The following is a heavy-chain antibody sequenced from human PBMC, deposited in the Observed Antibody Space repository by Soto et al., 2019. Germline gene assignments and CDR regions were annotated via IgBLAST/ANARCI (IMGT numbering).Heavy chain of an antibody. Sequence: SETLSLTCSVSDDSINSDKYYWGWIRQPPGKGLEWIGSIYYRGNAYYNPSLQTRVTISLDKSRSQFSLKLNSVTAAVLVLFFCARLEGLATISYYFDFWGPGALVTVSS. J-gene: IGHJ4*02. V-gene: IGHV4-39*01. CDR2: IYYRGNA. D-gene: IGHD3-9*01. CDR1: DDSINSDKYY. CDR3: ARLEGLATISYYFDF.